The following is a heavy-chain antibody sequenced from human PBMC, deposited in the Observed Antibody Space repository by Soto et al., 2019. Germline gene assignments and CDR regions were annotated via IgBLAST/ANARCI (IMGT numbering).Heavy chain of an antibody. D-gene: IGHD4-4*01. Sequence: ASVKVSCKASGYTFTGYYMHWVRQAPGQGLEWMGWINPNSGGTNYAQKFQGWVTMTKNTLYLQMNSLRAEDTAVYYCAKDYSKLYYYYGMGVWGQGTTVTV. J-gene: IGHJ6*02. V-gene: IGHV1-2*04. CDR3: AKDYSKLYYYYGMGV. CDR1: GYTFTGYY. CDR2: INPNSGGT.